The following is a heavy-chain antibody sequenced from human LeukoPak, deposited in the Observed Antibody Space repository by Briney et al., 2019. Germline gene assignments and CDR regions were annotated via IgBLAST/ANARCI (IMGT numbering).Heavy chain of an antibody. J-gene: IGHJ4*02. V-gene: IGHV1-2*02. CDR3: AREGSYCVGGDCYSFDF. D-gene: IGHD2-21*02. CDR2: MHPGNGNT. CDR1: GYRFISND. Sequence: ASVKVSCKASGYRFISNDIQWVRQVPGLGPEWMGWMHPGNGNTRYAEKFQGRVTMTRDTSINTAYLDLSSLRSDDTAVYYCAREGSYCVGGDCYSFDFWGQGTLITVSS.